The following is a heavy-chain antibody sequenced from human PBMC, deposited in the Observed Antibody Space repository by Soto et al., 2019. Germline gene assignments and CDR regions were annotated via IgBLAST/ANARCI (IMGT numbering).Heavy chain of an antibody. CDR2: INPNSGGT. D-gene: IGHD3-3*01. CDR1: GGTFSNSA. CDR3: ARDRRNDFWSGSPYGMDV. V-gene: IGHV1-2*04. J-gene: IGHJ6*02. Sequence: SVKVSCKASGGTFSNSAIAWLRQAPGQGLEWMGWINPNSGGTNYAQKFQGWVTMTRDTSISTAYMELSRLRSDDTAVYYCARDRRNDFWSGSPYGMDVWGQGTTVTVSS.